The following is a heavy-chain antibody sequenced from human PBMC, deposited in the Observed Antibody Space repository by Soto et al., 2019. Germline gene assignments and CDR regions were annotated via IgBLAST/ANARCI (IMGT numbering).Heavy chain of an antibody. CDR2: IIPIFGTA. J-gene: IGHJ6*02. V-gene: IGHV1-69*01. CDR1: GGTFSSYA. D-gene: IGHD4-17*01. CDR3: ARDKGYGDYEDYYYGMDV. Sequence: QVQLVQSGAEVKKPGSSVKVSCKASGGTFSSYAISWVRQAPGQGLEWMGGIIPIFGTANYAQKFQGRVTITADESTSTAYMELSSLRSEDTAVYSCARDKGYGDYEDYYYGMDVWGQGTTVTVSS.